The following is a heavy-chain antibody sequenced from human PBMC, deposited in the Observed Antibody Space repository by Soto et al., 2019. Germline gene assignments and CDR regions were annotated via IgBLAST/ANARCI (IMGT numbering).Heavy chain of an antibody. Sequence: SVKVSCKASGGTFSSYAISWVRQAPGQGLEWMGGIIPIFGTANYAQKFQGRVTITADESTSTAYMELSSLRSEDTAVYYCAREGVVIVGATSHYYYGMDVWGQGTTVTVSS. CDR3: AREGVVIVGATSHYYYGMDV. D-gene: IGHD1-26*01. CDR2: IIPIFGTA. V-gene: IGHV1-69*13. CDR1: GGTFSSYA. J-gene: IGHJ6*02.